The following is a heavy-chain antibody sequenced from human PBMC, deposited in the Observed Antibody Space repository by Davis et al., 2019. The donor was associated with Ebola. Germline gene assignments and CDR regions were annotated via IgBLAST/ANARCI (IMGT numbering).Heavy chain of an antibody. CDR1: GFTFSSYA. CDR2: ISGSGGST. V-gene: IGHV3-23*01. CDR3: AKGVTYYYDSSGYYDY. D-gene: IGHD3-22*01. Sequence: PGGSLRLFCAASGFTFSSYAMSWVRQAPGKGLEWVSAISGSGGSTYYADSVKGRFTISRDNSKNTLYLQMNSLRAEDTAVYYCAKGVTYYYDSSGYYDYWGQGTLVTVSS. J-gene: IGHJ4*02.